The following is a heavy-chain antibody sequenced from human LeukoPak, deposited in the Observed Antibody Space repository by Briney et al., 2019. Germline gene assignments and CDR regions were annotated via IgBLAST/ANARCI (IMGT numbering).Heavy chain of an antibody. Sequence: SETLSLNCTVSGGSISSYYWSWLRQPPGQGREGIGYTYYSGSTNSNPTLKSRVTISVATSKNQYSLKLSSVPAAVTAVYYCARDQESVQGGAFDIWGQGTMVSVSS. V-gene: IGHV4-59*01. CDR1: GGSISSYY. J-gene: IGHJ3*02. D-gene: IGHD3-16*01. CDR2: TYYSGST. CDR3: ARDQESVQGGAFDI.